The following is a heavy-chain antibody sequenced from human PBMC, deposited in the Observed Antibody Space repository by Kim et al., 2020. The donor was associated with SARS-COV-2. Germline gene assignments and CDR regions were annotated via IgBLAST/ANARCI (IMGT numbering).Heavy chain of an antibody. J-gene: IGHJ6*02. V-gene: IGHV3-23*01. Sequence: YYTDSVKGRFAISRDDSKNTLYLQMNSLRGEDTAVYYCAKTISTPRSMDVWGQGTTVTVSS. CDR3: AKTISTPRSMDV.